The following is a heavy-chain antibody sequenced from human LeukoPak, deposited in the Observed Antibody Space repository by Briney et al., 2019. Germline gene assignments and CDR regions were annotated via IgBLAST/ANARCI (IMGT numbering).Heavy chain of an antibody. CDR3: ARTIAVGATFVDY. J-gene: IGHJ4*02. D-gene: IGHD1-26*01. Sequence: GGSLRLSCAASGFTFDNYATSWVRQAPGKGLEWVSTISGRGGSTYYADSVKGRFTISRDNSKNTLYLQMSSLRAEDTAIYYCARTIAVGATFVDYWGQATLVTVSS. V-gene: IGHV3-23*01. CDR2: ISGRGGST. CDR1: GFTFDNYA.